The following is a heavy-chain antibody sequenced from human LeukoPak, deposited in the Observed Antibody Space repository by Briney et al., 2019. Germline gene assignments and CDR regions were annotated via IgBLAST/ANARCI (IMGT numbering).Heavy chain of an antibody. J-gene: IGHJ4*02. CDR2: INTDGSST. Sequence: GGSLRLSCAASGFTFSSYWMHWVRQAPGKGLVWVSRINTDGSSTCYADSVKGRFTISRDNAKNTLYLQMNSLRAEDTAVYYCTIDTFGPSDYWGQGRLLTVSS. V-gene: IGHV3-74*01. CDR1: GFTFSSYW. D-gene: IGHD3-10*01. CDR3: TIDTFGPSDY.